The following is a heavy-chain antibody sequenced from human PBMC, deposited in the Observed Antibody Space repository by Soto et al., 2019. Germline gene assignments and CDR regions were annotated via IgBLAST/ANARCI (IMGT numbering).Heavy chain of an antibody. CDR2: INPDNGNT. D-gene: IGHD2-15*01. CDR3: ARGIATGQLDP. V-gene: IGHV1-3*01. CDR1: DYTFSSYG. J-gene: IGHJ5*02. Sequence: ASVKVSCKASDYTFSSYGISWVRQAPGQRLEWMGWINPDNGNTKSSQKFQDRVIITRDTSASTAYMDLSSLRSEDTAVYYCARGIATGQLDPWGQGTLVTVSS.